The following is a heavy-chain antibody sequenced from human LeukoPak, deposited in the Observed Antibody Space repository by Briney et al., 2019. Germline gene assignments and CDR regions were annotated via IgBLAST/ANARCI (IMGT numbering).Heavy chain of an antibody. CDR1: GFTFSNYG. D-gene: IGHD1-26*01. J-gene: IGHJ4*02. CDR2: ISYDGSNK. CDR3: VLWEPADY. V-gene: IGHV3-30*03. Sequence: HTGGSLRLSCAASGFTFSNYGMHWVRQAPGKGLEWVAVISYDGSNKYYADSVKGRFTISRDNSKNTLYLQMNSLRAEDTAVYYCVLWEPADYWGQGTLVIVSS.